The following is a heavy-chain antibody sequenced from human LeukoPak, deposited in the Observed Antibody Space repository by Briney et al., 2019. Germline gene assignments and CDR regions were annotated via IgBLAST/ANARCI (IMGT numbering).Heavy chain of an antibody. J-gene: IGHJ6*03. Sequence: GGSLRLSCAASGFTFSSYWMHWVRQAPGKGLVWVSRINTDGSSTSYADSVKGRFTISRDNAKNTLYLQMNSLRAEDTAVYYCARGAASAATYYYYYYMDVWGKGTTVTVSS. CDR2: INTDGSST. CDR1: GFTFSSYW. V-gene: IGHV3-74*01. CDR3: ARGAASAATYYYYYYMDV. D-gene: IGHD2-15*01.